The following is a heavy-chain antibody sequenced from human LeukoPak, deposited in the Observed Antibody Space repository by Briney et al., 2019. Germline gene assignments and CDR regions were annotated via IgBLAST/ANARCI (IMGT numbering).Heavy chain of an antibody. V-gene: IGHV4-59*08. CDR3: AGSDSSSCLDY. CDR1: GGSISSYY. CDR2: IYYSGST. Sequence: PSETLSLTCTVSGGSISSYYWSWIRQPPGKGLEWIGYIYYSGSTNYSPSLKSRVTISVDTSKNQFSLKLSSVTAADTAVYYCAGSDSSSCLDYWGQGTLVTVSS. J-gene: IGHJ4*02. D-gene: IGHD6-13*01.